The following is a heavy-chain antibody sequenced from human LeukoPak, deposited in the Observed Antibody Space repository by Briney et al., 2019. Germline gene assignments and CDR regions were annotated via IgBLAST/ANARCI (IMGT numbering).Heavy chain of an antibody. CDR1: GFTFSSYW. CDR3: ARGHTILAY. J-gene: IGHJ4*02. D-gene: IGHD3-3*01. Sequence: GGSLRLSCAVSGFTFSSYWMNWVRQAPGKGLEWVANIKQDGSEKYYVDSAKGRFTISRDNAKDSLYLQMNSLTAEDTAVYYCARGHTILAYWGQGTLVTVSS. V-gene: IGHV3-7*01. CDR2: IKQDGSEK.